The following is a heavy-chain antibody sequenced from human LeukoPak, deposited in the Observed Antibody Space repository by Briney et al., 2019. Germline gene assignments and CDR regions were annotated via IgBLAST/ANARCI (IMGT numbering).Heavy chain of an antibody. Sequence: SETLSLTCAVYGGSFSGYCWSWIRQPPGKGLEWIGEINHSGSTNYNPSLKSRVTISVDTSKNQFSLKLSSVTAADTAVYYCARGREHIVVVTAIDGSGYYFDYWGQGTLVTVSS. CDR3: ARGREHIVVVTAIDGSGYYFDY. J-gene: IGHJ4*02. CDR1: GGSFSGYC. CDR2: INHSGST. D-gene: IGHD2-21*02. V-gene: IGHV4-34*01.